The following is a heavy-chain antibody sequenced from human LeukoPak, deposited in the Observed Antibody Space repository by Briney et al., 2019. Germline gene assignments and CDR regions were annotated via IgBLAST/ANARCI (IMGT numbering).Heavy chain of an antibody. D-gene: IGHD6-19*01. J-gene: IGHJ6*03. CDR2: IVVGSGNT. CDR3: AADVGIYSSGPLRYYYMDV. V-gene: IGHV1-58*01. Sequence: SVKVSCKASGFTFSSSALHWVRQARGQRLEWIGWIVVGSGNTNYAQKFQKRVTFTRDMSTSTAYMDLSSLRSEDTAVYYCAADVGIYSSGPLRYYYMDVWGKGTTVTVSS. CDR1: GFTFSSSA.